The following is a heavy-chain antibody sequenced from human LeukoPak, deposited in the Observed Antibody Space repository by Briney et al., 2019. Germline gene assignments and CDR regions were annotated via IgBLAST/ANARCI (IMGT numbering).Heavy chain of an antibody. CDR1: GASISSYY. CDR3: ARGFRSASRRCYCSGGSCYSEVRIYAFDI. V-gene: IGHV4-59*12. Sequence: PSETLSLTCTVSGASISSYYWSWIRQPPGKGLEWLGYIYYTGSTNYNPSLKSRVTISVDTSKNQFSLKLSSVTAADTAVYYCARGFRSASRRCYCSGGSCYSEVRIYAFDIWGQGTMVTVSS. J-gene: IGHJ3*02. CDR2: IYYTGST. D-gene: IGHD2-15*01.